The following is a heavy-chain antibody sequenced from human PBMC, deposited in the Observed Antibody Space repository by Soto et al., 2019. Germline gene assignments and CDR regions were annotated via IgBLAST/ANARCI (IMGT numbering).Heavy chain of an antibody. CDR2: ISAYNGNT. CDR1: GYTFTSYG. Sequence: VKVSCKASGYTFTSYGISWVRQAPGQGLEWMGWISAYNGNTNYAQRLQGRVTMTTDTSTSTAYMELRSLRSDDTAVYYCARAPLLLWFGEPVDYWGQGTLVTVSS. D-gene: IGHD3-10*01. V-gene: IGHV1-18*01. J-gene: IGHJ4*02. CDR3: ARAPLLLWFGEPVDY.